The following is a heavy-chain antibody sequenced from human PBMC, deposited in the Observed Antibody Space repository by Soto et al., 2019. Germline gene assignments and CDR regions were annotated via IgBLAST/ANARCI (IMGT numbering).Heavy chain of an antibody. CDR2: INPSGGST. CDR1: GYTFTSYY. D-gene: IGHD1-7*01. CDR3: ARDHRAWNYKRSYRDDAFDI. Sequence: QVQLVQSGAEVKKPGASVKVPCKASGYTFTSYYMHWVRQAPGQGLEWMGIINPSGGSTSYAQKCQGRGRMTRDTCTSTVYMELSSVRSEDTAVYYCARDHRAWNYKRSYRDDAFDIWGQGTMVTVSS. V-gene: IGHV1-46*01. J-gene: IGHJ3*02.